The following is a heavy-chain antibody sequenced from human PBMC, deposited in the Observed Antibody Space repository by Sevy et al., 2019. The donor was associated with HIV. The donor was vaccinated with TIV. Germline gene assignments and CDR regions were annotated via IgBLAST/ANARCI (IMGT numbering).Heavy chain of an antibody. D-gene: IGHD3-3*01. V-gene: IGHV3-21*01. CDR2: ISSSSSYI. Sequence: GGSLRLSCAASGFTFSSYSLNWVRQAPGKGLEWVSSISSSSSYIYYADSVKGRFTISRDNAKNSLYLQMNSLRAEDTAVYYCARVGNDFWSGYSHDAFDIWGQGTMVTVSS. CDR1: GFTFSSYS. CDR3: ARVGNDFWSGYSHDAFDI. J-gene: IGHJ3*02.